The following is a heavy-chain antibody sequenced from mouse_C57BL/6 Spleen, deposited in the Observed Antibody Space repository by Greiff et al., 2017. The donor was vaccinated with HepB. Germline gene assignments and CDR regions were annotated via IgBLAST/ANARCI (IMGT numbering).Heavy chain of an antibody. CDR1: GYSITSGYY. CDR3: AREGLRVYFDY. J-gene: IGHJ2*01. Sequence: VQLQQSGPGLVKPSQSLSLTCSVTGYSITSGYYWNWIRQFPGNKLEWMGYISYDGSNNYNPSLKNRISITRDTSKNQFFLKLNSVTTADTATYYCAREGLRVYFDYWGQGTTLTVSS. CDR2: ISYDGSN. D-gene: IGHD2-4*01. V-gene: IGHV3-6*01.